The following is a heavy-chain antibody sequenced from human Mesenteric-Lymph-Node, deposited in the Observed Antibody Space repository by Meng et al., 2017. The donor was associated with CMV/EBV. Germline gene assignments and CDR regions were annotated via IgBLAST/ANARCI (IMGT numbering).Heavy chain of an antibody. CDR2: ISYDGFNK. J-gene: IGHJ4*02. CDR3: ARGGVVVAIATPDS. D-gene: IGHD2-21*01. CDR1: GFMFNTYA. V-gene: IGHV3-30-3*01. Sequence: GESLKISCAASGFMFNTYALHWVRQAPGKGLEWVAVISYDGFNKNYADSVRGRFTISRDNSKNTLYLQMNSLRPEDTAVYYCARGGVVVAIATPDSWGQGTLVTVSS.